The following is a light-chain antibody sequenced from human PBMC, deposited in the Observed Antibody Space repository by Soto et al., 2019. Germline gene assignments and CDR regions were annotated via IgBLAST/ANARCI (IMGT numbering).Light chain of an antibody. CDR1: QSISSY. V-gene: IGKV1-39*01. CDR2: PAS. CDR3: EQSYSTPRT. Sequence: DIPMTQSPSSLSASVGDRVTITCRASQSISSYLNWYQQKRGKAPKLLIYPASSLQSGVPSRFSGSGSETDLTLTISSLQPEDFATYYCEQSYSTPRTCGQGTKVEIK. J-gene: IGKJ1*01.